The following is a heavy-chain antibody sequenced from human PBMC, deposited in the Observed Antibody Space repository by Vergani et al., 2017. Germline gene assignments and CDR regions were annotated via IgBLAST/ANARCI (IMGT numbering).Heavy chain of an antibody. D-gene: IGHD3-16*01. CDR3: AGHKGELVPGKYYYSYYMDV. CDR2: IYYSGST. CDR1: GGSIRSTFYY. Sequence: QVQLQESGPGLLKPSQTLSLTCTVSGGSIRSTFYYWGWIRQPPGKGLEWIGTIYYSGSTYYNPSLKSRVPISVDTSKNQFSLKLNSVTAADTAVYYCAGHKGELVPGKYYYSYYMDVWGKGSTVTVCS. V-gene: IGHV4-39*01. J-gene: IGHJ6*03.